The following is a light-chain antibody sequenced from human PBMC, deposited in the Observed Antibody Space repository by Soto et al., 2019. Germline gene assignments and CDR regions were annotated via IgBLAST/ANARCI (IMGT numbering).Light chain of an antibody. CDR3: QQSYSTPL. Sequence: DIQMTQSPSSLSASVGERFTITCRASQSISSYLNWYQQKPGKAPKLLIYAASSLQSGVPSRFSGSGSGTDFTLTISSLQPEDFATYYCQQSYSTPLFGGGTKVDIK. CDR2: AAS. J-gene: IGKJ4*01. V-gene: IGKV1-39*01. CDR1: QSISSY.